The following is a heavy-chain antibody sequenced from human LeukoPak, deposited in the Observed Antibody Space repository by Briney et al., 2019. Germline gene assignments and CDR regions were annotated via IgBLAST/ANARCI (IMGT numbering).Heavy chain of an antibody. CDR3: VKAPTVAGSYGWFDP. Sequence: SETLSLTCTVSGVSITSGNNYWNWIRQSPGKGLEWIGFIYSGGRTNYNPFLRSRVVISADASKNQISLRVESMTAADTAVYYCVKAPTVAGSYGWFDPWGQGTLVTVSS. J-gene: IGHJ5*02. CDR2: IYSGGRT. D-gene: IGHD5-18*01. V-gene: IGHV4-30-4*01. CDR1: GVSITSGNNY.